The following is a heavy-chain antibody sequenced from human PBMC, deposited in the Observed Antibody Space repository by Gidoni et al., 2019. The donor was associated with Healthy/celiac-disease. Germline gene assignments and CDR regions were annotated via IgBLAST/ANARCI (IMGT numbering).Heavy chain of an antibody. D-gene: IGHD6-13*01. CDR3: AKDLRYSSSWFGAMDV. Sequence: EVQLVESGGGLVQPGRSLRLSCAASGFTFDYYAMPWVRQAPGKGLEWVSGISWKSGSIGYADSVKGRFTISRDNAKNSLYLQMNSLRAEDTALYYCAKDLRYSSSWFGAMDVWGQGTTVAVSS. J-gene: IGHJ6*02. CDR2: ISWKSGSI. CDR1: GFTFDYYA. V-gene: IGHV3-9*01.